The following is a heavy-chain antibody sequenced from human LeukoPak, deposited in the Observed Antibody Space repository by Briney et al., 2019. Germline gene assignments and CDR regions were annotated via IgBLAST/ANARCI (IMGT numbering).Heavy chain of an antibody. CDR2: ISSGGSTI. Sequence: GGSLRLSCAASGFTFSDYYMSWIRQAPGKGLEWVSYISSGGSTIYYADSVKGRFTISRDNAKNSLYLQMNSLRAEDTAVYYCARGLYYDSSGYLLNWGQGTLVTVSS. D-gene: IGHD3-22*01. V-gene: IGHV3-11*04. CDR3: ARGLYYDSSGYLLN. CDR1: GFTFSDYY. J-gene: IGHJ4*02.